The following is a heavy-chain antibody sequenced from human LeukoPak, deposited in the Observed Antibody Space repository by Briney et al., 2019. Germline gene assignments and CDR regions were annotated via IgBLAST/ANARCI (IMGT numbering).Heavy chain of an antibody. CDR2: ISYSGST. CDR3: ARGPSYCDF. J-gene: IGHJ4*02. V-gene: IGHV4-31*03. CDR1: GGSISSDGLY. Sequence: SQTLSLTCTVSGGSISSDGLYWSWVRQHPGKGLEWIGYISYSGSTYYNPSLKSRGSVSLDTSKSQFSLKLTSVTAADTAVYFCARGPSYCDFWGQGTLVTVSS.